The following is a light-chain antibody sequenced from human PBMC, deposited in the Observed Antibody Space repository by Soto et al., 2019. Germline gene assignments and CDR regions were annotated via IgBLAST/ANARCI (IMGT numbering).Light chain of an antibody. J-gene: IGKJ1*01. Sequence: EIVLTQSPATLALSPGDRATLFCRASQSVSTYLAWYQQKPGQAHTLLIYDASSRATDIPARFSGSGSGTAFTLAITTLEPEDFAVYYCQQRTEWPPTFGQGTKVEIK. CDR2: DAS. CDR3: QQRTEWPPT. CDR1: QSVSTY. V-gene: IGKV3-11*01.